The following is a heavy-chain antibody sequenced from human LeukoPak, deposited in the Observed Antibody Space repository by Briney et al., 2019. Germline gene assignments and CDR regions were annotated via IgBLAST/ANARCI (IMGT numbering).Heavy chain of an antibody. CDR3: GREQSGSYVHAFDP. Sequence: GGSLRFSSAASGFSFTGYTMNWVPQAPGNGLEGFSSICSASSYIFYGDSVKGRLTISRDNSKNTLFLQMNSLRTDDTAVYYCGREQSGSYVHAFDPWGQGTLVTVSS. V-gene: IGHV3-21*01. J-gene: IGHJ5*02. CDR2: ICSASSYI. CDR1: GFSFTGYT. D-gene: IGHD3-3*01.